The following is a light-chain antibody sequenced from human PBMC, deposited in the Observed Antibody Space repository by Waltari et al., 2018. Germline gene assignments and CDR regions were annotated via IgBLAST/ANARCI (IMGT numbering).Light chain of an antibody. J-gene: IGKJ1*01. CDR3: QQYGGSPT. Sequence: EIVLTQSPATLSLSPGERATLSCGASESIPSNYFAWYQPRPGLPPRRLIHDTCMRATGIPVRFRGAGSGTDFTLTISRLEPEDFAVYYCQQYGGSPTFGQGTKVEIK. V-gene: IGKV3D-20*01. CDR1: ESIPSNY. CDR2: DTC.